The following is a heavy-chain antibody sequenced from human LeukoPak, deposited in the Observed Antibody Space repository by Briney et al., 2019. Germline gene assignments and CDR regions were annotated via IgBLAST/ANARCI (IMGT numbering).Heavy chain of an antibody. V-gene: IGHV4-59*08. CDR1: GGSISSYY. J-gene: IGHJ3*02. CDR3: ARHTAAAGPDAFDI. Sequence: SETLSLTCTVSGGSISSYYWSWIRQPPGKGLEWIGYIYYSGSTNYNPSLKSRVTISVDTSKNQFSLKLSSVTAADTAVYYCARHTAAAGPDAFDIWGQGTLVTVSS. D-gene: IGHD6-13*01. CDR2: IYYSGST.